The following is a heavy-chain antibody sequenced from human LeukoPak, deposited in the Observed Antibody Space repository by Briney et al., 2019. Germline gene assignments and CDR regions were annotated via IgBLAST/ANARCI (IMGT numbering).Heavy chain of an antibody. D-gene: IGHD6-13*01. CDR2: IYYSGST. V-gene: IGHV4-39*01. Sequence: SETLSLTCTVSGGSISSSSYYWGWIRQPPGKGLEWIGSIYYSGSTYYNPSLKSRVTISVDTSKNQFSLKLRSVPAADRAVYYCARRFAAAGTFDYWGQGTLVTVSS. CDR1: GGSISSSSYY. CDR3: ARRFAAAGTFDY. J-gene: IGHJ4*02.